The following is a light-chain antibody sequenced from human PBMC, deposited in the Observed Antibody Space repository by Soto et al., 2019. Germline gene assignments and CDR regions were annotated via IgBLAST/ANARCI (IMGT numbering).Light chain of an antibody. V-gene: IGLV2-14*01. Sequence: QSALTQPASVSGSPGQSITISCTGTSSDVGGYNYVSWYQQHPGKAPKLMIYEVTNRPSGVSNRFSGSKSDNTASLTISGLQAEDEADYYCSSYTSSTTWVFGGGTQLTVL. CDR3: SSYTSSTTWV. J-gene: IGLJ7*01. CDR2: EVT. CDR1: SSDVGGYNY.